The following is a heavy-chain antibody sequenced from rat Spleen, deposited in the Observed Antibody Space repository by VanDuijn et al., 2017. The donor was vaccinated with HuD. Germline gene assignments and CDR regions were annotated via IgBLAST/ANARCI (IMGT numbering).Heavy chain of an antibody. CDR1: GFSLTGHD. J-gene: IGHJ4*01. D-gene: IGHD1-6*01. V-gene: IGHV2S30*01. CDR2: LRYDGET. CDR3: ARSPYTNDVMDV. Sequence: QVQLKESGPGLVQPSQTLSLTCTVSGFSLTGHDFHWIRQPPGKGLEWMGRLRYDGETYYNSTLKSRLSISRDTSRNQVFLKMNRLQTDDTAIYYCARSPYTNDVMDVWGQGASVTVSS.